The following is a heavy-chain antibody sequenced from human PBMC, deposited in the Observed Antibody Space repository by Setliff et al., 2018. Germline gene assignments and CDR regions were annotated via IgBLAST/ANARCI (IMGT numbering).Heavy chain of an antibody. Sequence: GGSLRLSCTASGLSYTNDWVSWVRQAPGKGLEWQASINPHGSEKYYADSVKGRFTISRDNAKNSLSLQMNNLRAEDTAVYYCFGAGTCSYWGQGTLVTVSS. V-gene: IGHV3-7*01. CDR3: FGAGTCSY. CDR2: INPHGSEK. J-gene: IGHJ4*02. CDR1: GLSYTNDW. D-gene: IGHD3-10*01.